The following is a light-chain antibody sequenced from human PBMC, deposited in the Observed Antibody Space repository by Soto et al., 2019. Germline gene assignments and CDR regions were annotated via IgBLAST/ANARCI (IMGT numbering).Light chain of an antibody. V-gene: IGLV2-14*02. CDR3: SSYTTSTTLEVI. Sequence: QSALTQPASVSGSPGQSITISCTGTTVGSYNLVSWYQQHPGKAPKLLIYEVSYRPSGISNRFSGSKSGNTASLTISGLQAEDEADYYCSSYTTSTTLEVIFGGGTQLTVL. CDR1: TVGSYNL. J-gene: IGLJ2*01. CDR2: EVS.